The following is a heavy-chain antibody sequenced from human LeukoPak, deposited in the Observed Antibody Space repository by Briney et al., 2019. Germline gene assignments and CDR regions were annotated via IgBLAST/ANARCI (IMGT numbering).Heavy chain of an antibody. Sequence: PGGSLRLSCAASGFTFSSYAMSWVRQAPGKGLEWVSAISGSGGSTYYADSVKGRFTISRDDSKNTLYLQMNSLRAEDTAVYYCAETYSSSWYSAFDIWGQGTMVTVSS. V-gene: IGHV3-23*01. CDR2: ISGSGGST. J-gene: IGHJ3*02. D-gene: IGHD6-13*01. CDR1: GFTFSSYA. CDR3: AETYSSSWYSAFDI.